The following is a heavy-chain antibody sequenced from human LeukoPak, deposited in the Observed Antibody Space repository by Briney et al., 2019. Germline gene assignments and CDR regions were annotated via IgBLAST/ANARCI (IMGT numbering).Heavy chain of an antibody. Sequence: PSETLSLTCTVSGDSISSGTYYWSWIRQPAGKGLEWVGYIHYSGYTNYNPSLKSRVTMSVDTSKNQLSLKLSFVTAADTAVYYCARGRIAAAGTVWGQGTLVTVAS. D-gene: IGHD6-13*01. V-gene: IGHV4-61*10. CDR1: GDSISSGTYY. CDR3: ARGRIAAAGTV. CDR2: IHYSGYT. J-gene: IGHJ4*02.